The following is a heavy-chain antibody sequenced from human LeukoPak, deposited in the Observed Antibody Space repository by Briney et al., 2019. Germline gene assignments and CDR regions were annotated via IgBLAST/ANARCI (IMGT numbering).Heavy chain of an antibody. J-gene: IGHJ4*02. CDR2: ISSEAYGGTP. CDR1: GFTVSPYY. Sequence: GGSLRLSCAVSGFTVSPYYMTWVRQAPGKGLEWVGFISSEAYGGTPEYAASVKGRFTISRDDSKSIAYLQMNSLKTEDTAVYYCTRDQTPYYWGQGTLVTVSS. V-gene: IGHV3-49*04. CDR3: TRDQTPYY.